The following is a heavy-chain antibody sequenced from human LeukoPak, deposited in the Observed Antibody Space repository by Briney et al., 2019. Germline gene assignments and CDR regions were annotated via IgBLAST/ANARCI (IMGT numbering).Heavy chain of an antibody. CDR3: ARVGAIGYCSGGSCYYFDY. V-gene: IGHV4-59*01. J-gene: IGHJ4*02. CDR2: NLYSGSS. CDR1: GGSISSFY. D-gene: IGHD2-15*01. Sequence: SETLYLIWTVSGGSISSFYWSWIRQPPGEGPELVGYNLYSGSSNYNPSLKSRLTVSVDTSKNQFSLKLSSVTAAETAVYYCARVGAIGYCSGGSCYYFDYWGQGTLVTVSS.